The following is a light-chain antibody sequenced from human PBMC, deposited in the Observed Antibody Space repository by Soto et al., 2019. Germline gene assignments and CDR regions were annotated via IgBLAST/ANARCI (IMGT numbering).Light chain of an antibody. J-gene: IGKJ1*01. CDR3: QQYHTYPWT. V-gene: IGKV1-16*02. Sequence: DIQMTQVPSSLSASVGDRVTITCRASQDISNYLVWFQQKPGKAPKPLIYGASSLRIGVPSKFSGSGFGTEFTLTITSLQPEDFATYYRQQYHTYPWTVGQGTKVEI. CDR2: GAS. CDR1: QDISNY.